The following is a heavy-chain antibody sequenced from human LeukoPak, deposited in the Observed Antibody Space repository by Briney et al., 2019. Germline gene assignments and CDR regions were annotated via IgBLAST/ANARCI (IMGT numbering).Heavy chain of an antibody. CDR3: ARVYYDILTGYYIDY. CDR2: IYTSGST. D-gene: IGHD3-9*01. Sequence: SETLSLTCTVSGGSISSYYWSWIRQPAGKGLEWIGRIYTSGSTNYNPSLKSRVTMSVDTSKNQFSLKLSSVTAADTAVYYCARVYYDILTGYYIDYWGQGTLVTVSS. J-gene: IGHJ4*02. CDR1: GGSISSYY. V-gene: IGHV4-4*07.